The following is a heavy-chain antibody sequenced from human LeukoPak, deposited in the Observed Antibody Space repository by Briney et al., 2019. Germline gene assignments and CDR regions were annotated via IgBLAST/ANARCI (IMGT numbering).Heavy chain of an antibody. J-gene: IGHJ4*02. CDR1: GYSFTGYH. D-gene: IGHD3-10*01. Sequence: ASVKVSCKAFGYSFTGYHLHWVRQAPRQGLEWMGWVNPKTGGTNYARKFQGRVTMTRDTSINTVNMELSRLTSDDTAVYYCARENSGSGTFDYWGQGTLVTVSS. CDR2: VNPKTGGT. CDR3: ARENSGSGTFDY. V-gene: IGHV1-2*02.